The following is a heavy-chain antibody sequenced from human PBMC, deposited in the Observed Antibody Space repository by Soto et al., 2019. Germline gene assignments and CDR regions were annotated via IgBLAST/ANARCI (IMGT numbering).Heavy chain of an antibody. CDR2: INSDGSST. CDR1: GFTFSSYW. CDR3: VITSLVVAAATREDY. J-gene: IGHJ4*02. Sequence: EVQLVESGGGLVQPGGSLRLSCAASGFTFSSYWMHWVRQAPGKGLVWVSRINSDGSSTSYADSVKGRFTISRDNAKNTVYLQMNSLRAEDTAVYYCVITSLVVAAATREDYWGQGSLVTVSS. D-gene: IGHD2-15*01. V-gene: IGHV3-74*01.